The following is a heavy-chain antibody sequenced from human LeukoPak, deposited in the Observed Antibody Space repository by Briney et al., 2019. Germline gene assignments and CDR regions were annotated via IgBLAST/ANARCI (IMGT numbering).Heavy chain of an antibody. D-gene: IGHD6-13*01. V-gene: IGHV1-18*01. Sequence: ASVRGSCKASGYTFTSYGISWVRQAPGQGLEWMGWISTYNGNTNYAQKLQGRVTMTTDTSTSTAYMELRSLRSDDTAVYYCARDQYSSSCDYWGQGILVTVSS. J-gene: IGHJ4*02. CDR2: ISTYNGNT. CDR1: GYTFTSYG. CDR3: ARDQYSSSCDY.